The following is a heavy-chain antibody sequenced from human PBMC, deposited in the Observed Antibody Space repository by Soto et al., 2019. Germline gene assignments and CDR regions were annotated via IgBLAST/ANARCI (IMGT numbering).Heavy chain of an antibody. V-gene: IGHV1-18*04. J-gene: IGHJ4*02. CDR2: ISAYNGNT. D-gene: IGHD2-2*01. Sequence: ASVNVSFKASGYTFTSYGISWVRQAPGQGLELMGWISAYNGNTNYAQKLQGRVTMTTXXXXXXAXMXLXSXRSDXTAVYYCALVSRGPNPTDYWGQGTLVTVSS. CDR3: ALVSRGPNPTDY. CDR1: GYTFTSYG.